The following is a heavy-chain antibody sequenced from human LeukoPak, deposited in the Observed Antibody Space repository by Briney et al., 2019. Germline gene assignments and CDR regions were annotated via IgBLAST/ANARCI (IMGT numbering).Heavy chain of an antibody. CDR2: INHSGST. Sequence: SETLSLTCAVYGGSFSGYYWSWIRQPPGKGVEWIGEINHSGSTNYNPSLKSRVTISVDTSKNQFSLKLSSVTAADTAVYYCATPAASSKYSSSWYFDYWGQGTLVTVSS. CDR3: ATPAASSKYSSSWYFDY. D-gene: IGHD6-13*01. J-gene: IGHJ4*02. CDR1: GGSFSGYY. V-gene: IGHV4-34*01.